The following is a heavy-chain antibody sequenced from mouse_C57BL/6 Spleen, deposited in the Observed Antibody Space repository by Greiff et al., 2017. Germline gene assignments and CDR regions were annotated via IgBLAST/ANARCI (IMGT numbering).Heavy chain of an antibody. Sequence: QVQLQQSGPELVKPGASVKLSCKASGYTFTSYDINWVKQRPGQGLEWIGWIYPRDGSTKYNEKFKGKATLTVDTSSSTAYMELHSLTSGDSAVYFCAREEKTAQATYFDYWGQGTTLTVSS. D-gene: IGHD3-2*02. CDR1: GYTFTSYD. CDR3: AREEKTAQATYFDY. CDR2: IYPRDGST. J-gene: IGHJ2*01. V-gene: IGHV1-85*01.